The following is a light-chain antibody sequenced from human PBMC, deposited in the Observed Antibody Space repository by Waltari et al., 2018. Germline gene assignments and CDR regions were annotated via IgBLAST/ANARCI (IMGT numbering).Light chain of an antibody. CDR2: DTS. CDR1: QVVGRA. CDR3: QMYVRLPVT. V-gene: IGKV3-20*01. J-gene: IGKJ1*01. Sequence: EIVLTQSPGTLALSPGERATLSCRASQVVGRALAWYQQKPGQAPRLLIYDTSTRATGIPDRFSGSGSGTDFSLTISRVEPEDFAVYYCQMYVRLPVTFGQGTKVEVK.